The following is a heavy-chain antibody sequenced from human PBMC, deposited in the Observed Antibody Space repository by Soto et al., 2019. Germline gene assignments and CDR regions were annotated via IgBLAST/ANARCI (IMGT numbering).Heavy chain of an antibody. V-gene: IGHV3-7*05. Sequence: EVQVVESGGGLVQPGGSLRVSCAASDLTFSSFWVSWVRQAPGKGLEWVADINEDGTEKYYADAVKGRFTISRDNAKNSIYLQMNNLRAWDTAVSFWAKSPMVRTFTYGMDVWGQGTTVTVSS. D-gene: IGHD2-8*01. J-gene: IGHJ6*02. CDR1: DLTFSSFW. CDR3: AKSPMVRTFTYGMDV. CDR2: INEDGTEK.